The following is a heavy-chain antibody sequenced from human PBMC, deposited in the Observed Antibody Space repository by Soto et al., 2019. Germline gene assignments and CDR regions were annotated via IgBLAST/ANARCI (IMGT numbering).Heavy chain of an antibody. V-gene: IGHV1-18*01. Sequence: QVQVVQSGAEVKKPGASVKVSCKASGYTFTNYGISWVRQAPGQGLEWMGWISAYNGNTNYAQKFQGRVTMTRDTSISTAYMELSRLRSDDTAVYYCARVGGPIVVVPAPYYWGQGTLVTVSS. CDR1: GYTFTNYG. CDR3: ARVGGPIVVVPAPYY. J-gene: IGHJ4*02. CDR2: ISAYNGNT. D-gene: IGHD2-2*01.